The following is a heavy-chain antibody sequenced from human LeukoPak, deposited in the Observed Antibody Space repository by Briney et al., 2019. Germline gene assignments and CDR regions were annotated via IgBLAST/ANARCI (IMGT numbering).Heavy chain of an antibody. V-gene: IGHV3-15*01. J-gene: IGHJ4*02. D-gene: IGHD3-10*01. CDR3: TRVRGVIIENQYYFDY. Sequence: GGSLRLSCAASGFTFSNAWMSWVRQAPGKGLEWVGRIKSKTGGTTDYAAPVKGRFTISRDDSKNTLYLQMNSLKTEDTAVYYCTRVRGVIIENQYYFDYWGQGTLVTVSS. CDR1: GFTFSNAW. CDR2: IKSKTGGTT.